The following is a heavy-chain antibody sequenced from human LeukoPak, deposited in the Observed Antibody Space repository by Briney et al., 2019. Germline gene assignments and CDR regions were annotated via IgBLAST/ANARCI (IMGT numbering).Heavy chain of an antibody. D-gene: IGHD1-26*01. Sequence: GESLKISCKSFGYSFTDHWVAWVRQMPGKGPEWMGIIYPGDSDTRYSPSFQGQVTISADRSAATAFLHLNSLKASDTAIYYCARLFTLVGRHGMDVWGQGTTVTVSS. CDR3: ARLFTLVGRHGMDV. J-gene: IGHJ6*02. V-gene: IGHV5-51*01. CDR2: IYPGDSDT. CDR1: GYSFTDHW.